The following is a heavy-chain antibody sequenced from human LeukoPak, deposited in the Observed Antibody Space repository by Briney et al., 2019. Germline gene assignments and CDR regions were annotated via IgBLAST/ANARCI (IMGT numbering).Heavy chain of an antibody. CDR3: AKDLTVTTIGYFQH. D-gene: IGHD4-17*01. J-gene: IGHJ1*01. CDR2: LSVSGGST. Sequence: PGGTLRLSCVASGFTLSTYAMSWVRQAPGKGLEWVSTLSVSGGSTYYADSVKGRFTISRDISKNTLYLQMNSLRAEDTAVYYCAKDLTVTTIGYFQHWGQGTLVTVSS. CDR1: GFTLSTYA. V-gene: IGHV3-23*01.